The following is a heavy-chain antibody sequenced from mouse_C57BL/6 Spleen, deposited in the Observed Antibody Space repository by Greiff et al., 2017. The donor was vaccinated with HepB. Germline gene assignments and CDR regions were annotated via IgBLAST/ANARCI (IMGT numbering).Heavy chain of an antibody. Sequence: EVKLVESGGGLVQPGGSMKLSCVASGFTFSNYWMNWVRQSPEKGLEWVAQIRLKSDNYATHYAESVKGRFTISRDDSKSSVYLQMNNLRAEDTGIYYGTGDGYLSYFDYWGQGTTLTVSS. CDR2: IRLKSDNYAT. CDR1: GFTFSNYW. CDR3: TGDGYLSYFDY. J-gene: IGHJ2*01. V-gene: IGHV6-3*01. D-gene: IGHD2-3*01.